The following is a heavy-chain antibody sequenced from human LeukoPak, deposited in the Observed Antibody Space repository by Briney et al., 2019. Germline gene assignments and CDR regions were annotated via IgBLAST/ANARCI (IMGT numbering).Heavy chain of an antibody. CDR1: GFTFSSYG. J-gene: IGHJ3*02. V-gene: IGHV3-33*01. CDR2: IWYDGSNK. CDR3: ARDRSDVVVAATDAFDI. Sequence: PGGSLRLSCAASGFTFSSYGMHWVRQAPGKGLEWVAVIWYDGSNKYYADSVKGRFTISRDNSKNTLYLQMNSLRAEDTAVYYCARDRSDVVVAATDAFDIWGQGTMVTVSS. D-gene: IGHD2-15*01.